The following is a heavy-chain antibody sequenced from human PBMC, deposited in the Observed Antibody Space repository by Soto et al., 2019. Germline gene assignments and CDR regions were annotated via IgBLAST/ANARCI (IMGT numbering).Heavy chain of an antibody. D-gene: IGHD2-15*01. J-gene: IGHJ4*02. CDR3: VKQALKQCSGGTCYHDY. V-gene: IGHV3-23*01. CDR2: SRPSGGSA. CDR1: GFTFSNYA. Sequence: EVQLLESGGDLVQPGGSLRLSCAASGFTFSNYAMSWVRQAPGKGLEWVSASRPSGGSAYYADSVKGRFTISRDNSKNTLYLQMNSLRAEDTGLYYCVKQALKQCSGGTCYHDYWGQGTLVTVSS.